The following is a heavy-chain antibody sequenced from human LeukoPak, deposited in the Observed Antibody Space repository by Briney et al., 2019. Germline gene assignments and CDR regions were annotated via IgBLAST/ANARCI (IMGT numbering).Heavy chain of an antibody. V-gene: IGHV3-30*18. CDR1: GFTLSSYG. D-gene: IGHD3-22*01. J-gene: IGHJ4*02. Sequence: PWRALRLSCAAPGFTLSSYGMHWVRQAPRQGVEWGAVISYYESNKYYADSVKGRFTISRDNSKNTLYLQMNSLRAEDTAVYYCAKDSLPSSYYDSSGYYIGDYWGQGTLVTVSS. CDR2: ISYYESNK. CDR3: AKDSLPSSYYDSSGYYIGDY.